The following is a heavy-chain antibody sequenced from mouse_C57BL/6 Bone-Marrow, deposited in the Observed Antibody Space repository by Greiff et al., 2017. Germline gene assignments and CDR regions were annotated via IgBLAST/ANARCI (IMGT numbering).Heavy chain of an antibody. CDR2: IHPNSGST. D-gene: IGHD2-1*01. J-gene: IGHJ4*01. Sequence: QVQLQQSGAELVKPGASVKLSCKASGYTFTSYWMHWVKQRPGQGLEWIGMIHPNSGSTNYNEKFKSKATLTVDKSSSTAYMQLSSLTSEDSAVXYCAREIYYGNRYAMDYWGQGTSVTVSS. CDR1: GYTFTSYW. V-gene: IGHV1-64*01. CDR3: AREIYYGNRYAMDY.